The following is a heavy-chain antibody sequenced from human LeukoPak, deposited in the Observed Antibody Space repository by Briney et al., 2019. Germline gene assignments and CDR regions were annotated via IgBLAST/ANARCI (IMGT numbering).Heavy chain of an antibody. D-gene: IGHD6-19*01. V-gene: IGHV5-51*01. Sequence: GESLKISCKGPGYSFTSYWIGWVRQMPGKGLEWMGIIYPGDSDTRYSPSFQGQVTISADKSISTAYLQWSSLKASDTAMYYCARPERYSSGWYNFDYWGQGTLVTVSS. J-gene: IGHJ4*02. CDR3: ARPERYSSGWYNFDY. CDR1: GYSFTSYW. CDR2: IYPGDSDT.